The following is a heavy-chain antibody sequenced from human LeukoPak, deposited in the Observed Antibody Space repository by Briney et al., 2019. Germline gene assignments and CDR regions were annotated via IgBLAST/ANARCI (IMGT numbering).Heavy chain of an antibody. CDR2: INHSGST. J-gene: IGHJ4*02. CDR3: ARDLADYGEPFDY. Sequence: SETLSHTCAVYGGSFSGYYWSWIRQPPGKGLEWIGEINHSGSTNYNPSLKSRVTISVDTSKNQFSLKLSSVTAADTAVYYCARDLADYGEPFDYWGQGTLVTVSS. D-gene: IGHD4-17*01. CDR1: GGSFSGYY. V-gene: IGHV4-34*01.